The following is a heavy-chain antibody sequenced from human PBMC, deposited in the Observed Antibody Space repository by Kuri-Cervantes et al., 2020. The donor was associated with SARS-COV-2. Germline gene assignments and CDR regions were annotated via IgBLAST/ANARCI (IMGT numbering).Heavy chain of an antibody. CDR2: IIPLLGIA. V-gene: IGHV1-69*02. CDR1: GGTFSSYT. CDR3: ARHPLSYCGGDCSSPSWYFDL. Sequence: SVKVSCKASGGTFSSYTISWVRQAPGQGLEWMGRIIPLLGIANYAQKFQGRVTITADKSTSTAYMELSSLRSEDTAVYYCARHPLSYCGGDCSSPSWYFDLWGRGTLVTVSS. J-gene: IGHJ2*01. D-gene: IGHD2-21*02.